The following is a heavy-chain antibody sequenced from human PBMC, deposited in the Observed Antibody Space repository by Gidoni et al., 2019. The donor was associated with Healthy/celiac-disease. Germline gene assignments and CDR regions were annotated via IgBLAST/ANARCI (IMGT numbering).Heavy chain of an antibody. CDR2: ISYDGSNK. D-gene: IGHD3-22*01. V-gene: IGHV3-30*18. Sequence: QVQLVESGGGVVHPGRSLRLSCPASGFTFSSYGMHWVRQAPGKGLEWVAVISYDGSNKYYADSVKGRFTISRDNSKNTLYLQMNSLRAEDTAVYYCAKEGVDDSSGYYDNWGQGTLVTVSS. J-gene: IGHJ4*02. CDR3: AKEGVDDSSGYYDN. CDR1: GFTFSSYG.